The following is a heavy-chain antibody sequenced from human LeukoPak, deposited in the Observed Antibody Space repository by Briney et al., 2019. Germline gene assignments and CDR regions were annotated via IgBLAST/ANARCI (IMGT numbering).Heavy chain of an antibody. CDR2: IHYSGST. V-gene: IGHV4-59*01. CDR3: ARESSSGWFDP. CDR1: GGSISSYY. Sequence: SETLSLTCTVSGGSISSYYWSWIRQPPGKGLEWIGYIHYSGSTNYNPSLKSRVTISVDTSKNQFSLKLSSVTAADTAVYYCARESSSGWFDPWGQGTLVTVSS. D-gene: IGHD6-6*01. J-gene: IGHJ5*02.